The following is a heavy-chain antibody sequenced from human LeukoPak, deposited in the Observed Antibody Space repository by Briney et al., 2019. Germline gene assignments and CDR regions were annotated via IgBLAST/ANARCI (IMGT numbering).Heavy chain of an antibody. CDR2: ISGTGVDT. Sequence: GGSLRLSCAASGFNFSNYAMSWVRQAPGKGLEWVSAISGTGVDTYYADSVKGRFTISKDNSKNTLFLQLHSLRAEDTAVYYCAKKVPANWGSYFDYWGQGTLVTVSS. V-gene: IGHV3-23*01. CDR3: AKKVPANWGSYFDY. J-gene: IGHJ4*02. CDR1: GFNFSNYA. D-gene: IGHD7-27*01.